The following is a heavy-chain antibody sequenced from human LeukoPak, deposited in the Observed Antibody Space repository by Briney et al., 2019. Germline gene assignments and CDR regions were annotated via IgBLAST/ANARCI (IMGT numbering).Heavy chain of an antibody. V-gene: IGHV1-2*02. CDR1: GYLFTGFY. CDR3: AKRGGALSH. CDR2: INPNSGDT. Sequence: ASVKVSCKTSGYLFTGFYIHWVRQVPGQGLEWMGWINPNSGDTKSAPKFQGRVAMTRVTSINTAYMEMSGLTPDNTAIYYCAKRGGALSHWGQGTPVTVTS. D-gene: IGHD2-21*01. J-gene: IGHJ4*02.